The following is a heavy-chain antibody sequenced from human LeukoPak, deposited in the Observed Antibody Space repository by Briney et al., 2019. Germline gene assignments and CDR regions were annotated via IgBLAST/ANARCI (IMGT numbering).Heavy chain of an antibody. J-gene: IGHJ2*01. CDR1: GGSIRSYY. V-gene: IGHV4-59*01. CDR3: ARVYYSSSYDYWYFDL. CDR2: IYYSGST. Sequence: SETLSLTCTVSGGSIRSYYWSWIRQPPGKGLEWIGYIYYSGSTNYNPSLKSRVTISVDTSKNQFSLKPSSVTAADTAVYYCARVYYSSSYDYWYFDLWGRGTLVTVSS. D-gene: IGHD6-13*01.